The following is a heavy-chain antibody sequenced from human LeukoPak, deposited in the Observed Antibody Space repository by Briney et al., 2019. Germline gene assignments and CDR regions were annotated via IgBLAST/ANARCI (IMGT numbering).Heavy chain of an antibody. Sequence: ASVKVSCKASGGTFSSYAISWVRQAPGQGLEWMGGIIPIFGTANYAQKFQGRVTITADKSTSTAYMELSSLRSEDTAVYYCARGKVGANRLRYYYYYMDVWGKGTTVTISS. J-gene: IGHJ6*03. CDR3: ARGKVGANRLRYYYYYMDV. D-gene: IGHD1-26*01. V-gene: IGHV1-69*06. CDR1: GGTFSSYA. CDR2: IIPIFGTA.